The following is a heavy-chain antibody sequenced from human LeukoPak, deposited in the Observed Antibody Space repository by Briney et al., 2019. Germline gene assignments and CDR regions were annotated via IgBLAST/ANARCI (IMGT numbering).Heavy chain of an antibody. CDR2: ISYDGSNK. CDR1: GFTFSSYG. V-gene: IGHV3-30*03. J-gene: IGHJ4*02. CDR3: ARGSYSGYVSGFDY. D-gene: IGHD5-12*01. Sequence: PGRSLRLSCAASGFTFSSYGMHWVRQAPGKGLEWVAVISYDGSNKYYADSVKGRFTISRDNSKNTLYLQMNSLRAEDTAVYYCARGSYSGYVSGFDYWGQGTLVTVSS.